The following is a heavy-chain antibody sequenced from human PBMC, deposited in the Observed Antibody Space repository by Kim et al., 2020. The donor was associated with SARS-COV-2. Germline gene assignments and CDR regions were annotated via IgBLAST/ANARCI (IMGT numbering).Heavy chain of an antibody. Sequence: PSLKSRVTISVDTSKNQFSLKLSCVTAADTAVYYCARAGVVGAPGLFDPWGQGTLVTVSS. J-gene: IGHJ5*02. D-gene: IGHD1-26*01. CDR3: ARAGVVGAPGLFDP. V-gene: IGHV4-59*01.